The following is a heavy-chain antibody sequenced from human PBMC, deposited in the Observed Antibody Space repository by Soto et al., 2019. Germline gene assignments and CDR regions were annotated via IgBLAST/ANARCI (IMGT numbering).Heavy chain of an antibody. V-gene: IGHV3-30*03. CDR2: ISYDGGLQ. Sequence: QAHLVESGGGVVQPGRSLRPSCAASGFTFTSYGMHWVHQAPGTRLEWVAVISYDGGLQHYADSVKGRFTISRDNSKNMVLLQMNSLRAEDTAVYYCVSDRGYGHASVPYSWGQGTLVSVSS. J-gene: IGHJ4*02. D-gene: IGHD5-18*01. CDR1: GFTFTSYG. CDR3: VSDRGYGHASVPYS.